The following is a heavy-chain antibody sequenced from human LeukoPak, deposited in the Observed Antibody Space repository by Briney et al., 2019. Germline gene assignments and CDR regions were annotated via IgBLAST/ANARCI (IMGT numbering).Heavy chain of an antibody. CDR3: ARLRRNGDSGGFYYYYDY. J-gene: IGHJ4*02. Sequence: KAEGSLRLSCAASGFTFTSFSFNWVRQAPGKGLEWVSSINTVATYIYYADSVRGRFTISRDNAKNSVYLQMDSLRAEDTGVYYCARLRRNGDSGGFYYYYDYWGQGTLVTVSS. D-gene: IGHD3-22*01. CDR1: GFTFTSFS. V-gene: IGHV3-21*01. CDR2: INTVATYI.